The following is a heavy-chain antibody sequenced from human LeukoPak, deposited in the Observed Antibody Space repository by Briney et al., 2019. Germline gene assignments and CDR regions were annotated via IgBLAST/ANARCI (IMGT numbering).Heavy chain of an antibody. CDR2: LYHSGTT. V-gene: IGHV4-4*02. D-gene: IGHD6-13*01. CDR3: ARGCSAGTPHNWFDP. CDR1: GGSISSSDW. Sequence: SETLSLTCAVSGGSISSSDWWSWVRQPPGKGLEWIGELYHSGTTNYNPSLKSRVTILVDKSKNQFSLKLSSVTAADTAVYYCARGCSAGTPHNWFDPWGQGTLVTVSS. J-gene: IGHJ5*02.